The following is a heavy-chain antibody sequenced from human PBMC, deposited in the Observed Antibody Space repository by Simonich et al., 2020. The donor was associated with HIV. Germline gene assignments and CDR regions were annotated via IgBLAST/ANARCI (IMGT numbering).Heavy chain of an antibody. V-gene: IGHV3-9*03. J-gene: IGHJ4*02. Sequence: EVQLVESGGGLVQPGRSLRLSCAASGFTFDDYAMHWGRQAPGKGLERVARNSWNSGSIGYAYSVKGRFTISRDNAKNSLYLKMNSLRAEDMALYYCAKDRYSSSSGSFDYWGQGTLVTVSS. CDR3: AKDRYSSSSGSFDY. CDR2: NSWNSGSI. D-gene: IGHD6-6*01. CDR1: GFTFDDYA.